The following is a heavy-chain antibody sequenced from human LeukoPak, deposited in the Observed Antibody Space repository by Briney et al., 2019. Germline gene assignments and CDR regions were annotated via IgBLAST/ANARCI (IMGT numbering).Heavy chain of an antibody. J-gene: IGHJ4*02. D-gene: IGHD5-24*01. CDR2: ISNDGSKT. CDR3: AKDKGRDGYNFDY. CDR1: GFTFTTVW. V-gene: IGHV3-74*01. Sequence: GGSLRLSCATSGFTFTTVWMHWVRQAPGKGLVCVSRISNDGSKTNYADSVKGRFTISRDNAKNTVYLQMNSLRAEDAAVYYCAKDKGRDGYNFDYWGQGTLVTVSS.